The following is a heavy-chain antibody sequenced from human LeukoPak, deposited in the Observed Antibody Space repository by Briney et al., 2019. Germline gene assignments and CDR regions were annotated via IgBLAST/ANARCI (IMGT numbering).Heavy chain of an antibody. V-gene: IGHV3-7*01. Sequence: GGSLRLSCAASGFTFGDYWMRWVRQAPGKGLEWVANIKHDGSEKYYVDSVMGRLTISRDNAKNSIYLQMNSLRAEDTAVYYCARDLPDYWGQGTLVTVSS. J-gene: IGHJ4*02. CDR1: GFTFGDYW. CDR2: IKHDGSEK. CDR3: ARDLPDY.